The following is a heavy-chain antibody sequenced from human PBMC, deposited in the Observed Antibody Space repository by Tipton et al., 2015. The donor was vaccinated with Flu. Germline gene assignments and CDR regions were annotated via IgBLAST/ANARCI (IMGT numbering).Heavy chain of an antibody. CDR1: GGSISSGSYY. J-gene: IGHJ6*02. CDR2: IYYSGST. CDR3: ARDRPNYYYYGMDV. Sequence: TLSLTCTVSGGSISSGSYYWSWIRQPPGKGLEWIGYIYYSGSTNYNPSLKSRVTISVDTSKNQFSLKLSSVTAADTAVYYCARDRPNYYYYGMDVWGQGTTVTVSS. V-gene: IGHV4-61*01.